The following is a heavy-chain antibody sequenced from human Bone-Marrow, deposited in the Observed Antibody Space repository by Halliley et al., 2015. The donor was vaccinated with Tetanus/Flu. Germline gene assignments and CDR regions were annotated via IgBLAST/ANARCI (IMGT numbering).Heavy chain of an antibody. Sequence: QLVQSGAEVKKPGASVKVSCKASGYSFTNYEINWVRQAPGQGLEWMGRISGYNGNPIYAQKVQGRITMTTETSTTTAYMELRSLRFGDTAVYYGASRYCRGGTCYGGAFDLWGQGTLVTVSS. V-gene: IGHV1-18*01. CDR2: ISGYNGNP. D-gene: IGHD2-15*01. CDR1: GYSFTNYE. CDR3: ASRYCRGGTCYGGAFDL. J-gene: IGHJ3*01.